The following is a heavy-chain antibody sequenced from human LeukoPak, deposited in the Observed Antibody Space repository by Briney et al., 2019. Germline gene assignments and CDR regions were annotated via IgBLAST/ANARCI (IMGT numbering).Heavy chain of an antibody. CDR1: VGSISSNY. J-gene: IGHJ5*02. V-gene: IGHV4-59*01. CDR2: VYYSGTT. Sequence: PSETLSLTCTVSVGSISSNYWNWIRQPPGKGLEWIGYVYYSGTTNYNPSLKSRVTISVDTSKNQFSLMVTSVTVADTAVYYCARGSGSYFPFDPWGQGTLVTVSS. D-gene: IGHD6-19*01. CDR3: ARGSGSYFPFDP.